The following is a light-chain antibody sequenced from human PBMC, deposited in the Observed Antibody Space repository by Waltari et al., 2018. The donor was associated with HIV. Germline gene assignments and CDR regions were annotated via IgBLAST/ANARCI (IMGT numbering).Light chain of an antibody. CDR3: GTWDNSLSAGF. J-gene: IGLJ2*01. CDR1: SSSFGNNY. V-gene: IGLV1-51*01. CDR2: EKN. Sequence: QSVLTQPPSVSAPPGQKVTISCSGSSSSFGNNYVSWYQQVPGTAPKLLIYEKNGRPSGIPARFSDSKSGTSATLALTGLQTGDEADYYCGTWDNSLSAGFFGGGTKLTVL.